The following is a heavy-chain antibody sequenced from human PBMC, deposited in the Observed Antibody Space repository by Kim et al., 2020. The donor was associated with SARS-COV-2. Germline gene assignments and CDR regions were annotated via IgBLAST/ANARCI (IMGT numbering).Heavy chain of an antibody. D-gene: IGHD3-3*01. CDR1: GFTFSSYG. CDR3: ARDQLDQIGFDY. V-gene: IGHV3-33*05. CDR2: ISYDGSNK. J-gene: IGHJ4*02. Sequence: GGSLRLSCAASGFTFSSYGMHWVRQAPGKGLEWVAVISYDGSNKYYADSVKGRFTISRDNSKNTLYLQMNSLRAEDTAVYYCARDQLDQIGFDYWGQGTLVTVSS.